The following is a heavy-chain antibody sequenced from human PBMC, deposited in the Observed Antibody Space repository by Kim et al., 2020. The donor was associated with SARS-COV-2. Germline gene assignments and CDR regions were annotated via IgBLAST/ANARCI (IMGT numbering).Heavy chain of an antibody. J-gene: IGHJ4*02. V-gene: IGHV3-33*01. CDR1: GFTFSSYG. Sequence: GGSLRLSCAASGFTFSSYGMHWVRQAPGKGLEWVAVIWYDGSNKYYADSVKGRFTISRDNSKNTLYLQMNSLRAEDTAVYYCARDKSNRRTALGSAVGYFDYWGQGTLVTVSS. CDR3: ARDKSNRRTALGSAVGYFDY. D-gene: IGHD3-10*01. CDR2: IWYDGSNK.